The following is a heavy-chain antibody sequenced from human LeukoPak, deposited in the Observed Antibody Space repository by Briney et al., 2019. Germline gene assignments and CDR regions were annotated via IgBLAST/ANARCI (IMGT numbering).Heavy chain of an antibody. Sequence: GASVKVSCKASGYTFTSYYMHWVRQAPGQGLEWMGIINPSGGSTSYAQKFQGRVTMTTDTSTSTAYMELRSLRSDDTAVYYCARDEYGSGSYYNAPSFDYWGQGTLVTVSS. CDR1: GYTFTSYY. CDR3: ARDEYGSGSYYNAPSFDY. D-gene: IGHD3-10*01. V-gene: IGHV1-46*01. J-gene: IGHJ4*02. CDR2: INPSGGST.